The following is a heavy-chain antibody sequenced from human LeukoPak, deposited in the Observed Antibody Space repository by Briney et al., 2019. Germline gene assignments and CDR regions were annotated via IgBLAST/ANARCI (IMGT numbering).Heavy chain of an antibody. CDR3: VRDLNWDSD. D-gene: IGHD1-26*01. CDR2: ISPDGRER. Sequence: GGSLRLSCSASGFTFSNFWMTWVRQAPGKGLECLANISPDGRERYYLDSVKGRFTISRDNSKNLLYLQMSSLRADDTAVYHCVRDLNWDSDWGQGTLVTVSS. V-gene: IGHV3-7*01. J-gene: IGHJ4*02. CDR1: GFTFSNFW.